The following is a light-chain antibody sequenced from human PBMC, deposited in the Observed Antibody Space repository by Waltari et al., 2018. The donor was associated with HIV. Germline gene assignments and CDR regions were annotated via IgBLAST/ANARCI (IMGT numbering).Light chain of an antibody. CDR1: NNDIGSYDY. CDR2: EVT. J-gene: IGLJ2*01. Sequence: QSALTQPPSASGSPGQSVTLSCTGSNNDIGSYDYVSWYQVHPGKAPKLVISEVTKRPSGVSDRFSGSKSANTAFLTVSGLQSEDEVDYYCSSFVDRDGFYVLFGGGTRLTVL. CDR3: SSFVDRDGFYVL. V-gene: IGLV2-8*01.